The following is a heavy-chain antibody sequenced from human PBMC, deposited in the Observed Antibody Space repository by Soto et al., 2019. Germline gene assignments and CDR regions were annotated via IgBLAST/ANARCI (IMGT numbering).Heavy chain of an antibody. V-gene: IGHV3-33*01. CDR2: IWYDGSNK. CDR3: ARNSVQTAAANWFAS. J-gene: IGHJ5*01. CDR1: GFTFSYYG. D-gene: IGHD6-13*01. Sequence: QVQLVESGGGVVQPGRSLRLSCAASGFTFSYYGMHWVRQTPDTGLEWVAVIWYDGSNKYYVDSVKGRFTVSRDNSKNTLYLEMSSLRADDTGFYYCARNSVQTAAANWFASWGQGTQVTVSS.